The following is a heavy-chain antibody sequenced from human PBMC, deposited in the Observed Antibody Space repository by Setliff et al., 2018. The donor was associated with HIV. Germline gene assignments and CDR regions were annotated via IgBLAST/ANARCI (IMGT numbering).Heavy chain of an antibody. D-gene: IGHD6-6*01. V-gene: IGHV4-34*01. CDR3: ARGPESVAPRMCAFDI. CDR2: INHSGST. J-gene: IGHJ3*02. Sequence: PSETLSLTCAVYGGSFSGYYWSWIRQPPGKGLEWIGEINHSGSTNSNPSLKSRVTISVDPSKSQFSLRLNSVTAADTATYYCARGPESVAPRMCAFDIWGQGTMVTVSS. CDR1: GGSFSGYY.